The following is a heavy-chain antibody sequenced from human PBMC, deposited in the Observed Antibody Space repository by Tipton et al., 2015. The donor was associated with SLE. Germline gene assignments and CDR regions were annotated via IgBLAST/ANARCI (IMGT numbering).Heavy chain of an antibody. CDR2: IYYTMSA. V-gene: IGHV4-31*03. J-gene: IGHJ6*03. CDR3: ARGRITMVRGRRSYYYMDV. Sequence: TLSLTCTVSGGSISSGDYYWSWIRQHPGKGLEWIGYIYYTMSAYYNPSLKSRGIISLDTSKNQFSLKLSSVTAADTAVYYCARGRITMVRGRRSYYYMDVWGKGTTVTVSS. CDR1: GGSISSGDYY. D-gene: IGHD3-10*01.